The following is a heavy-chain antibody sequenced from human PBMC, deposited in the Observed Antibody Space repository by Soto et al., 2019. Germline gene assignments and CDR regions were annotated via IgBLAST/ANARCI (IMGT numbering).Heavy chain of an antibody. CDR2: IIPIFGTA. V-gene: IGHV1-69*01. CDR1: GGTFSSYA. Sequence: VQLVQSGAEVKKPGSSVKVSCKASGGTFSSYAISWVRQAPGQGLEWMGGIIPIFGTANYAQKFQGRVTITADESTSTAYMELSSLRSEDTAVYYCARGGXXXXGVCYTHYYYGMDVWGQGTTVTVSS. CDR3: ARGGXXXXGVCYTHYYYGMDV. J-gene: IGHJ6*02. D-gene: IGHD2-8*01.